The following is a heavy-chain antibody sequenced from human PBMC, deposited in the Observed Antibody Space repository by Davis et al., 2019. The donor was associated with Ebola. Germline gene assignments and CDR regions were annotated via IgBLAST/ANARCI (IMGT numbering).Heavy chain of an antibody. J-gene: IGHJ4*02. Sequence: PGGSLRLSCAASGFTFSGSAMHWVRQASGKGLEWVGRIRSKANSYATAYAVSVKGRFTISRDDSKNTAYLQMNSLKTEDTAVYYCTRNTVAGTDYWGQGTLVTVSS. V-gene: IGHV3-73*01. CDR1: GFTFSGSA. D-gene: IGHD6-19*01. CDR3: TRNTVAGTDY. CDR2: IRSKANSYAT.